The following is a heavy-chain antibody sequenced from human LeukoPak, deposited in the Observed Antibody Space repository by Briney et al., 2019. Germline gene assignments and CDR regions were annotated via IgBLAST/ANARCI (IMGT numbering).Heavy chain of an antibody. CDR2: INPYTGGT. D-gene: IGHD3-3*01. CDR3: ARSGQTPKTDTILEF. V-gene: IGHV1-2*02. J-gene: IGHJ4*02. Sequence: ASVKVSCKASGYNFNGYYIHWLRLAPGQGREWLGSINPYTGGTDYAEKFQGRVTMTRDTSITTAYMELSGLRPDDTAVYYCARSGQTPKTDTILEFWGQGTLVTVSS. CDR1: GYNFNGYY.